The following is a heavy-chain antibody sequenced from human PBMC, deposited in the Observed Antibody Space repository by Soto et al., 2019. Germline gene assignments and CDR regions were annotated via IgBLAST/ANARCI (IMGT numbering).Heavy chain of an antibody. V-gene: IGHV5-51*01. CDR1: GYSFTSYW. CDR2: IYPGDSDT. D-gene: IGHD2-8*01. J-gene: IGHJ6*02. Sequence: GESLKISCKGSGYSFTSYWIGWVRQMPGKGLEWMGIIYPGDSDTRYSPSFQGQVTISADKSISTAYLQWSSLKASDTAMYYCARLSDCTNGVCYYYGMDVWGQGITVTVSS. CDR3: ARLSDCTNGVCYYYGMDV.